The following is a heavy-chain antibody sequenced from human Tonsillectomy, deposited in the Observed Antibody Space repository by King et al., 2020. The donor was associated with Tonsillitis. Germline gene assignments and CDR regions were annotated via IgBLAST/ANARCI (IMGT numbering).Heavy chain of an antibody. Sequence: VQLVESGGELVQSGGSLRLSCAASGFSLNTHWMTWVRQAPGKGLEWVANIQEHGDEKYYVDAVKGRFTISRDNAKNSLFLQMSRLRAEATAVYYCARGAPGVIHAYDIWGHGTMVTVSS. CDR2: IQEHGDEK. D-gene: IGHD3-3*01. V-gene: IGHV3-7*01. CDR3: ARGAPGVIHAYDI. J-gene: IGHJ3*02. CDR1: GFSLNTHW.